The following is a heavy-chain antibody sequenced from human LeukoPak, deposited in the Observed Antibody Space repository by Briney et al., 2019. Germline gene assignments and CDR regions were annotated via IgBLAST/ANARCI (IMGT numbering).Heavy chain of an antibody. D-gene: IGHD3-10*01. Sequence: PGGSLRLSCAASGLTFSSYAMHWVRQAPGKGLEWVAVIWYDGSNKYYADSVKGRFTISRDNSKNTLYLQMNSLRAEDTAVYYCARDYGSGSYPDAFDIWGLGTMVTVSS. CDR1: GLTFSSYA. CDR2: IWYDGSNK. J-gene: IGHJ3*02. CDR3: ARDYGSGSYPDAFDI. V-gene: IGHV3-33*08.